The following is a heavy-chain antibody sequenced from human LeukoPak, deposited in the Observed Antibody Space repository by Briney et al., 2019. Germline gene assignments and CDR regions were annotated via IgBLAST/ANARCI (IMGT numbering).Heavy chain of an antibody. V-gene: IGHV3-9*01. CDR2: ISWNSGSI. CDR3: ARVRCSGGSCYSFYYYGMDV. Sequence: PRGSLRLSCAASGFTFDDYAMHWVRQAPGKGLEWVSGISWNSGSIGYADSVKGRFTISRDNAKNSLYLQMNSLRAEDTALYYCARVRCSGGSCYSFYYYGMDVWGQGTTVTVSS. J-gene: IGHJ6*02. CDR1: GFTFDDYA. D-gene: IGHD2-15*01.